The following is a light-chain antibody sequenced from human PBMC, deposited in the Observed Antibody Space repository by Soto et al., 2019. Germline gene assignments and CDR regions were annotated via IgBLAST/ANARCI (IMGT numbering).Light chain of an antibody. V-gene: IGKV3-11*01. CDR2: DAS. CDR3: QQRSNWPIT. J-gene: IGKJ5*01. Sequence: IVFTQTTATLSLSPGERATLSCRASQSVSRYLAWYQQKPGQAPRLLIYDASNRATGIPARFSGSGSGTDFTLTISSLEPEDFAVYYCQQRSNWPITFGQGTRLEIK. CDR1: QSVSRY.